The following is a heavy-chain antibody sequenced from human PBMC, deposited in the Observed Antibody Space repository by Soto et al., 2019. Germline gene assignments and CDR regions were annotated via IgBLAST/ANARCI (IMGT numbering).Heavy chain of an antibody. V-gene: IGHV3-23*01. J-gene: IGHJ6*02. CDR3: XXXAXXXXXXXXXXXXGMDX. Sequence: EVPLLESGGGLVQPGGSRRLSCAASGFTFSNYAMTWVRQAPGMGLEWVSSISGSGGSTYYADSVKGRFTISRDNSKDTVXLQXNXLRXXDTXXXXXXXXAXXXXXXXXXXXXGMDXWGQGTTVTVSS. CDR1: GFTFSNYA. CDR2: ISGSGGST.